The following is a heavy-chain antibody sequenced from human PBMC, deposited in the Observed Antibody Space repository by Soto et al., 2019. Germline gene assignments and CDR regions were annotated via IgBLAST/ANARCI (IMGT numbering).Heavy chain of an antibody. CDR2: IYYSGST. CDR1: GGSISSYY. J-gene: IGHJ6*02. V-gene: IGHV4-59*01. CDR3: ARAVYYYDSSGYYAGSYYGMDV. Sequence: QVQLQESGPGLVKPSETLSLTCTVSGGSISSYYWSWIRQPPGKGLEWIGYIYYSGSTNYNPSLKSRVTISVDTSKNQFSLKLSSVTAADTAVYYCARAVYYYDSSGYYAGSYYGMDVWGQGTTVTVSS. D-gene: IGHD3-22*01.